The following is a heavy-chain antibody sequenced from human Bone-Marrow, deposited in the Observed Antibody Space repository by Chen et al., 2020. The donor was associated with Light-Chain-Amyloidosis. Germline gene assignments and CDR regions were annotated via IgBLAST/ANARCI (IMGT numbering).Heavy chain of an antibody. D-gene: IGHD3-10*01. J-gene: IGHJ3*02. V-gene: IGHV3-11*01. CDR2: ISSGGGAT. Sequence: QEQMVESGGGLVKPGGSLRLSCAASGFRFSDHYMTWIRQVPGKGLECVSHISSGGGATYYADSVKGRFTISRDDAKNALFLQMNSLRAEDTAVYYCASLRLHRLDIWGQGAMVTVSS. CDR3: ASLRLHRLDI. CDR1: GFRFSDHY.